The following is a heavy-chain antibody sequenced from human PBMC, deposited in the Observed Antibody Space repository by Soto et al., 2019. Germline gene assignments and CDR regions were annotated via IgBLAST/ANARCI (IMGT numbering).Heavy chain of an antibody. V-gene: IGHV5-51*01. Sequence: GESLKISCKGSGHSFATYWIAWVRQMPGKGLEWMGIIYPGDSDTRYSPSFQGQVTISRDNSKNTLYLEMNGLRAEDTAVYYCAKDFLQDWGQDYYYGMDVWGQGTTVTVSS. CDR3: AKDFLQDWGQDYYYGMDV. CDR2: IYPGDSDT. D-gene: IGHD7-27*01. CDR1: GHSFATYW. J-gene: IGHJ6*02.